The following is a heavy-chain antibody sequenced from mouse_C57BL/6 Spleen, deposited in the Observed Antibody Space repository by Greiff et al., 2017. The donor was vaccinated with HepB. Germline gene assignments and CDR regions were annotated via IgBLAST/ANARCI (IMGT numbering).Heavy chain of an antibody. J-gene: IGHJ3*01. V-gene: IGHV5-4*01. CDR2: ISDGGSYT. Sequence: EVQLVESGGGLVKPGGSLKLSCAASGFTFSSYAMSWVRQTPEKRLEWVATISDGGSYTYYPDNVKGRFTISRDNAKNNLYLQMSHLKSEDTAMYYCAREVTGRFAYWGQGTLVTVSA. CDR3: AREVTGRFAY. D-gene: IGHD2-2*01. CDR1: GFTFSSYA.